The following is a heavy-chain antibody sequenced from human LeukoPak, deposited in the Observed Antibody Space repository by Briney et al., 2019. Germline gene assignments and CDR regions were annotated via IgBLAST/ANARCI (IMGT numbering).Heavy chain of an antibody. Sequence: PGGSLRLSCAASGFTFSSYGMHWVRQAPGKGLEWVAVISYDGSNKYYADSVKGRFTISRDNSKNTLYLQMNSLRPEDTAVYYCAKAAVTSSLDYWGQGTLVTVSS. D-gene: IGHD4-17*01. CDR2: ISYDGSNK. CDR3: AKAAVTSSLDY. V-gene: IGHV3-30*18. J-gene: IGHJ4*02. CDR1: GFTFSSYG.